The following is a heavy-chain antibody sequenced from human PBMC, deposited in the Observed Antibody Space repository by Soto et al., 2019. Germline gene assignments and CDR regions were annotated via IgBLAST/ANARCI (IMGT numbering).Heavy chain of an antibody. CDR1: GFSISTGGVG. CDR3: AHRGYGDYPRDNWFDP. CDR2: IYWNDDI. V-gene: IGHV2-5*01. J-gene: IGHJ5*02. D-gene: IGHD4-17*01. Sequence: QITLKESGPTLVKPTQTLTLTCTFSGFSISTGGVGVVWIRQPPGKALEWLALIYWNDDIRYSPSLKCRLTITKNTSKHQGVLTMTNLDPVDTATYYCAHRGYGDYPRDNWFDPWGQGTLVTVSS.